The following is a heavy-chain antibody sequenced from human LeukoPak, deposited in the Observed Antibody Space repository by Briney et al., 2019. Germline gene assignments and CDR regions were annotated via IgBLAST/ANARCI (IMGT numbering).Heavy chain of an antibody. Sequence: PGGSLRLSCAASGFTFSSYSMNWVRQAPGKGLEWVSYISSSSSTIYYADSVKGRFTISRDNAKNSLYLQMNSLRAEDTAVYYCGRDLGYYYDSSGDAFDIWGQGTMVTVSS. CDR3: GRDLGYYYDSSGDAFDI. J-gene: IGHJ3*02. D-gene: IGHD3-22*01. CDR2: ISSSSSTI. V-gene: IGHV3-48*01. CDR1: GFTFSSYS.